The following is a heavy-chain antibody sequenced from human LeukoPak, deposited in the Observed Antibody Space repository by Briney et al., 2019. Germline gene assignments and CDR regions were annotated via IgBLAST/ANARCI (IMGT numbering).Heavy chain of an antibody. CDR2: INHSGST. J-gene: IGHJ6*02. V-gene: IGHV4-34*01. D-gene: IGHD2-2*01. CDR1: GGSFSGYY. Sequence: PSETLSFTCAVYGGSFSGYYWSWIRQPPGKGLEWIGEINHSGSTNYNPSLKSRVTISVDTSKNQFSLKLSSVTAADTAVYYCARGPNIVVVPAASRRRYYYYGMDVWGQGTTVTVSS. CDR3: ARGPNIVVVPAASRRRYYYYGMDV.